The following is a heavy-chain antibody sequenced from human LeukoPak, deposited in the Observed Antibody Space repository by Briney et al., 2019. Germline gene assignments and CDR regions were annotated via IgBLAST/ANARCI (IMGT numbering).Heavy chain of an antibody. CDR3: AREIAVAGRGYNWFDP. CDR1: GYSFTSYG. D-gene: IGHD6-19*01. CDR2: INSYNTNA. Sequence: ASVKVSCKASGYSFTSYGISWVRQAPGQGLEWMGWINSYNTNAIYAQKFQGRVTMTTDTSTSTAYMELSRLRSDDTAVYYCAREIAVAGRGYNWFDPWGQGTLVTVSS. V-gene: IGHV1-18*01. J-gene: IGHJ5*02.